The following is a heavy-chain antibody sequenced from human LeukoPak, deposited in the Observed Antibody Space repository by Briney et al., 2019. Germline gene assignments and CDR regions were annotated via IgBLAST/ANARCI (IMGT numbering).Heavy chain of an antibody. J-gene: IGHJ4*02. CDR3: TMTSGSLDYFDY. D-gene: IGHD1-26*01. V-gene: IGHV3-72*01. Sequence: GGSLRLSCAASGFTFSDHCMDWVRQAPGKGLEWVGRIRNKAYSYTTEYAASVKGRFTISRDDSRNSLHLQMNSLKTEDTAVYYCTMTSGSLDYFDYWGQGTLVSVSS. CDR2: IRNKAYSYTT. CDR1: GFTFSDHC.